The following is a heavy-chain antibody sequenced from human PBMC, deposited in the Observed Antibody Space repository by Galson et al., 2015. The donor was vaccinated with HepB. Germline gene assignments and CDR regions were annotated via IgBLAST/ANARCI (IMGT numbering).Heavy chain of an antibody. CDR3: ARAGTSGYYVY. CDR1: GFIFSTSS. D-gene: IGHD3-22*01. Sequence: SLRLSCAASGFIFSTSSMHWVRQAPGKGLIWVSRINSDGSSRDYADSVKGRFTTSRDNAKNTLYLQMNSLRAEDTAVYYCARAGTSGYYVYWGQGTLVTVSS. V-gene: IGHV3-74*01. CDR2: INSDGSSR. J-gene: IGHJ4*02.